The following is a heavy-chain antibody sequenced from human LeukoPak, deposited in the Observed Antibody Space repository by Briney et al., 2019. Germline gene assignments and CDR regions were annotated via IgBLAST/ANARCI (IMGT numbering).Heavy chain of an antibody. V-gene: IGHV3-74*01. CDR2: INGDRCGT. J-gene: IGHJ4*02. CDR1: AFTSTSNW. CDR3: ASQWLIGL. D-gene: IGHD2-21*01. Sequence: GRSLRPSCAGSAFTSTSNWRDWVRHAPGKVVGWVSHINGDRCGTRYADSVKVRFNMSRDNAKNTLYLQINSLRAEDTAVYYCASQWLIGLWGQGTLVTVSS.